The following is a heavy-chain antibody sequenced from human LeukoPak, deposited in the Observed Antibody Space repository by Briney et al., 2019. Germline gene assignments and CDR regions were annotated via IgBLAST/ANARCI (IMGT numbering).Heavy chain of an antibody. J-gene: IGHJ4*02. Sequence: PGGSLRLSCAASGFTFSSYSMNWVRQAPGKGLEWVSSISSSSSYIYYADSVKGRFTISRDNAKNSLYLQMNSLRAEDTAVYYCASHYGDHAPIRYWGQGTLVTVSS. V-gene: IGHV3-21*01. CDR3: ASHYGDHAPIRY. D-gene: IGHD4-17*01. CDR2: ISSSSSYI. CDR1: GFTFSSYS.